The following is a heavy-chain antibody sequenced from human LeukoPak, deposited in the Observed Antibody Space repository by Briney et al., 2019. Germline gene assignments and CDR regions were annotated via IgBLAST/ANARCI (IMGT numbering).Heavy chain of an antibody. D-gene: IGHD3-22*01. J-gene: IGHJ4*02. CDR3: ARAANSGYDSSGYYYHYFDY. V-gene: IGHV1-69*13. Sequence: SVKVSCKASGGTFSSYAISWVRQAPGQGLEWMGGIIPIFGTANYAQKFQGRVTITADESTSTAYMELSSLRSEDTAVYYCARAANSGYDSSGYYYHYFDYWGQGTLVTVSS. CDR2: IIPIFGTA. CDR1: GGTFSSYA.